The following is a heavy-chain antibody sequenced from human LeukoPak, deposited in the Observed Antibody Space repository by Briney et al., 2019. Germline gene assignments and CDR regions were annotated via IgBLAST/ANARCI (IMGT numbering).Heavy chain of an antibody. CDR3: ARDGTGEGYNFYSDY. D-gene: IGHD5-24*01. CDR2: IIPLFDIE. CDR1: GESFGSYG. V-gene: IGHV1-69*04. Sequence: GASVKVSCKASGESFGSYGISWVRQAPGQGLEWMGRIIPLFDIETYAQKFQGRVTLTADKFTNTAYLELSSLRSEDTALYFCARDGTGEGYNFYSDYWGQGTLVTVSS. J-gene: IGHJ4*02.